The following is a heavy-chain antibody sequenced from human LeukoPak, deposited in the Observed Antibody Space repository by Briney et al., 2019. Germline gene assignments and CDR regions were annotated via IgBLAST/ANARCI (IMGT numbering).Heavy chain of an antibody. V-gene: IGHV1-2*04. CDR2: INPNSGGT. Sequence: ASVKVSCKASGYTFTCYYMHWVRQAPGQGLEWMGWINPNSGGTNYAQKFQGWVTMTRDTSISTAYMELSRLRSDDTAVYYCARAGDFWSGYSHLDYWGQGTLVTVSS. J-gene: IGHJ4*02. CDR1: GYTFTCYY. CDR3: ARAGDFWSGYSHLDY. D-gene: IGHD3-3*01.